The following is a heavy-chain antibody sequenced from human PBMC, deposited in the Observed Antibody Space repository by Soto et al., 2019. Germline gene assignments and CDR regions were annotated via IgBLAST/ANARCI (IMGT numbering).Heavy chain of an antibody. J-gene: IGHJ4*02. D-gene: IGHD4-17*01. CDR1: GFSFKSHG. CDR2: IWYDGSNK. V-gene: IGHV3-33*01. Sequence: QVQLVESGGGVVQPGRSLRLSCAASGFSFKSHGMHWVRTAPGKGLEWVALIWYDGSNKYHEDSVKGRFTISRDNSENTLYLQMNSLRAEDTAVYYCARGPNYGDYVIDYWGRGTLVTVSS. CDR3: ARGPNYGDYVIDY.